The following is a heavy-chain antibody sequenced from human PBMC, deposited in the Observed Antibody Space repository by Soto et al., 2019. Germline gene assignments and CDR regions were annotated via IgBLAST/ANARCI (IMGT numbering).Heavy chain of an antibody. V-gene: IGHV1-3*01. CDR2: INAGNGST. CDR1: GYTFTSYA. J-gene: IGHJ3*02. D-gene: IGHD3-10*01. Sequence: ASVKVSCKASGYTFTSYAMHWVRQAPGQRLEWMGWINAGNGSTKYSQKFQGRVTITRDTSASTAYMELSSLRSEDTAVYYCARDSSFTAGSFYYYGSGTGAFDIWGQGTMVTVSS. CDR3: ARDSSFTAGSFYYYGSGTGAFDI.